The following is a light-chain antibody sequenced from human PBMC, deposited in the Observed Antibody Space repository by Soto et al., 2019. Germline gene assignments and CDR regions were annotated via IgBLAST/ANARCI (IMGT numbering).Light chain of an antibody. CDR3: QQLDSYPLT. Sequence: IQLTQSPSSLSASVGDRVTITCRASQGISSYLAWYQQKPGKAPKLLIYAASTLQSGVPSRFSGSGSGTDFTLTISSLQPEDFAVYYCQQLDSYPLTFGGGTKVEIK. CDR1: QGISSY. J-gene: IGKJ4*01. CDR2: AAS. V-gene: IGKV1-9*01.